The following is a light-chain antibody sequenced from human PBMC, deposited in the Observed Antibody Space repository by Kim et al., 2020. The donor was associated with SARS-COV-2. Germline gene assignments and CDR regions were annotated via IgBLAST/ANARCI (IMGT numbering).Light chain of an antibody. Sequence: DIQLTQSPSSLSASVGDGVTITCRANQVISNYLAWYQQKPGKPPKLLIYDASALPSGVPSRFSGSRSGTDFTLTVTSLQPEAVATYYCQQYNSAPWTFGQGTKVDIK. V-gene: IGKV1-27*01. CDR2: DAS. CDR1: QVISNY. J-gene: IGKJ1*01. CDR3: QQYNSAPWT.